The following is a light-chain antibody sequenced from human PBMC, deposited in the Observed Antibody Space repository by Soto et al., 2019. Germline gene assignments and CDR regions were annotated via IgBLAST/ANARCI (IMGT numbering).Light chain of an antibody. CDR3: QQYGSATRYR. CDR1: QSVSSN. Sequence: IVMTNYPSTLSCSPYGRATLSCISSQSVSSNLAWYQQKPGQAPRLLIYGASSRATGIPDRFSGSGSGTDFTLTISRRDPEDFARCYCQQYGSATRYRFGEGARLEI. V-gene: IGKV3-20*01. CDR2: GAS. J-gene: IGKJ5*01.